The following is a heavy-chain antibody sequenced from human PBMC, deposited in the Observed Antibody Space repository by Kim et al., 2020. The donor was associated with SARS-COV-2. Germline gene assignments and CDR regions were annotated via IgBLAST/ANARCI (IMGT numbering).Heavy chain of an antibody. J-gene: IGHJ4*02. CDR3: AKRDSSGWFGTIDY. V-gene: IGHV3-23*03. Sequence: ADSVKGRFTISRDNSKNTLYLQMNSLRAEDTAVYYCAKRDSSGWFGTIDYWGQGTLVTVSS. D-gene: IGHD6-19*01.